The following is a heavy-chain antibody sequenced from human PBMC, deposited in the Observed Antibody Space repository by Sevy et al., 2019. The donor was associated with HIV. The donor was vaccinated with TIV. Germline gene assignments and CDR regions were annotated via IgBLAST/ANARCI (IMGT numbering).Heavy chain of an antibody. Sequence: ASVKVSCKASGYTFTDYYIHWVRQAPGQGLEWMGWINPKSGSTNYAQKFHGRVTMTRDTSISTAYMELSRLRSDDTAVYYCARVVEPAGIDPYYYGVDVWGPGATVTVSS. CDR3: ARVVEPAGIDPYYYGVDV. J-gene: IGHJ6*02. V-gene: IGHV1-2*02. CDR2: INPKSGST. D-gene: IGHD2-2*02. CDR1: GYTFTDYY.